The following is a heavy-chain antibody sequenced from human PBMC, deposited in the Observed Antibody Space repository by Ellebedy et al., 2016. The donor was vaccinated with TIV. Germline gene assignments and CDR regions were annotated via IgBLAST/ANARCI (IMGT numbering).Heavy chain of an antibody. CDR2: ISPYNYNT. CDR3: ARLPCGSTSCGGAAFDF. Sequence: ASVKVSXXASGYTFTDYGVAWVRQAPGQGLEWMGWISPYNYNTNYAQKLQGRVTMTTDSTSTAYMELRSLRPDDTAVYYCARLPCGSTSCGGAAFDFWGQGTMVTVSS. V-gene: IGHV1-18*01. CDR1: GYTFTDYG. J-gene: IGHJ3*01. D-gene: IGHD2-2*01.